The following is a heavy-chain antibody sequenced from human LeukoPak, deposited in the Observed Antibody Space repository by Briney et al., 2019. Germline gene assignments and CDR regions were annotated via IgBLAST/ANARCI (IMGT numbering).Heavy chain of an antibody. CDR3: ARVDRGQWLVRGVFDY. D-gene: IGHD6-19*01. CDR2: VSGSGGST. CDR1: GFSFSNYA. J-gene: IGHJ4*02. V-gene: IGHV3-23*01. Sequence: GGSLRLSCAASGFSFSNYAMSWVRQAPGKGLEWVSGVSGSGGSTVHADPVKGRFTISRDDAKNSLYLQMNSLRAEDTAFYYCARVDRGQWLVRGVFDYWGQGTLVTVSS.